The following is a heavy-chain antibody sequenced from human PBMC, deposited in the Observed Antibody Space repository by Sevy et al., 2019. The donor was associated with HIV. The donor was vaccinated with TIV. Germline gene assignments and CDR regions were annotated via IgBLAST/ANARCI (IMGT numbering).Heavy chain of an antibody. CDR3: ARGDYYDSSGFWYFDL. CDR2: INHSGST. V-gene: IGHV4-34*01. J-gene: IGHJ2*01. D-gene: IGHD3-22*01. Sequence: SETLSLTCAVYGGSFSGYYWSWIRQPPGKGLEWIGEINHSGSTNYNPSLKRRVTISVDTSKNHFSLRLSSVTAADTAVYYSARGDYYDSSGFWYFDLWGRGTLVTVSS. CDR1: GGSFSGYY.